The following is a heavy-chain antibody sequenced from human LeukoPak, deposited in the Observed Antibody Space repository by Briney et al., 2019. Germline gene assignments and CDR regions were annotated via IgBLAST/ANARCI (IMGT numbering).Heavy chain of an antibody. CDR1: GYTFTGDY. Sequence: ASLTVSCKAAGYTFTGDYMHWVRQAPGQGLEWMGWINPNSGGTSYEQEFQGRVTMTSDTPNSTAYLELSRLTSDDTAVYYCAKDPPIGGADVFDIWGQGTMVTVSS. CDR3: AKDPPIGGADVFDI. V-gene: IGHV1-2*02. J-gene: IGHJ3*02. D-gene: IGHD3-10*01. CDR2: INPNSGGT.